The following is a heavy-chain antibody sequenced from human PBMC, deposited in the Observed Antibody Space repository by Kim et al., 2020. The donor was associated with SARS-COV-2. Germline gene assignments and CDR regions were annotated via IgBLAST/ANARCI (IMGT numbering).Heavy chain of an antibody. J-gene: IGHJ4*01. CDR1: GFTFNSFG. V-gene: IGHV3-30*18. D-gene: IGHD3-9*01. CDR3: ANSRYYDWSLVGGK. CDR2: ISYDGTNK. Sequence: GGSLRLSCAASGFTFNSFGIHWVRQAPGKGLEWVAVISYDGTNKHYADSVKGRFTISRDNSKDTSHLQMNSLRAEDTAIYYCANSRYYDWSLVGGKWGRGTRVTVSS.